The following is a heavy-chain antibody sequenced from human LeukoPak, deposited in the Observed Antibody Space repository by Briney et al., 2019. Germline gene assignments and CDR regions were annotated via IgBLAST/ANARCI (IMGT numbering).Heavy chain of an antibody. CDR3: ARDDLHSYYYDSSGYYSGFDY. D-gene: IGHD3-22*01. V-gene: IGHV3-48*03. CDR1: GFTFSSYE. J-gene: IGHJ4*02. CDR2: ISSSGSTI. Sequence: GGSLRLSCAASGFTFSSYEMNWVRQAPGKGLEWVSYISSSGSTIYYADSVKGRFTISRDSAKNSLYLQMNSLRAEDTAVYYCARDDLHSYYYDSSGYYSGFDYWGQGTLATVSS.